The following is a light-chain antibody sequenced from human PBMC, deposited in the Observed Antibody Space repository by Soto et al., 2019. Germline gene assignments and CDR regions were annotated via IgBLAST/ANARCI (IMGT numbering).Light chain of an antibody. Sequence: EIVLTQSPATLSLSPGERATLSCRASQSISFYLTWYQHKPGQAPRLLIYDASNRATGIPARFSGSGYGTDFTLTISSLEPEDFAVYYCQQRSNWPTSGQGTRLEIK. J-gene: IGKJ5*01. V-gene: IGKV3-11*01. CDR2: DAS. CDR3: QQRSNWPT. CDR1: QSISFY.